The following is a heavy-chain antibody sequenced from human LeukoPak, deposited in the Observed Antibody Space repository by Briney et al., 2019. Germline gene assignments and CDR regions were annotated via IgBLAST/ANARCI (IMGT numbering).Heavy chain of an antibody. CDR1: GDSFSYNVAA. V-gene: IGHV6-1*01. J-gene: IGHJ6*02. D-gene: IGHD3-3*01. CDR3: ARGGYDFWSGYSGYYYGMDV. CDR2: TLYRSQWYN. Sequence: SQTLSLTCAISGDSFSYNVAAWNWIRQSPSRGLEWLGRTLYRSQWYNDYAESVKSRITINPDTSKNQFTLQLKSVTPEDTAVYYCARGGYDFWSGYSGYYYGMDVWGQGTTVTVSS.